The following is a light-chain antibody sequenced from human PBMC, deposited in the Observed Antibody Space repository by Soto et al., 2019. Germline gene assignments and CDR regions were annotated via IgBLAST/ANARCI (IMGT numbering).Light chain of an antibody. J-gene: IGLJ2*01. CDR3: AAWDDSLNGLV. CDR1: SSNIGINT. V-gene: IGLV1-44*01. CDR2: SDN. Sequence: QSVLTQPPSASGTPGQRVTISCSGGSSNIGINTVNWYQQLPGTAPKLLIYSDNQRPSGVPDRFSGSKSGTSASLPISGLQSADEAAYSCAAWDDSLNGLVFGGGTKLTVL.